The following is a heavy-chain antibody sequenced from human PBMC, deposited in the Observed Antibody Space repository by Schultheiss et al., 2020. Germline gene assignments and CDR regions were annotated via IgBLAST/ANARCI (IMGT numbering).Heavy chain of an antibody. J-gene: IGHJ6*02. CDR1: GFTLKNYW. V-gene: IGHV3-7*01. Sequence: GGSLRLSCVASGFTLKNYWMSWVRQAPGKGLEWVANIKQDGSEKYYVDSVKGRFTISRDNAKNSLYLQMNSLRAEDTAVYYCARWAGGMDVWGQGTTVTVSS. CDR2: IKQDGSEK. CDR3: ARWAGGMDV.